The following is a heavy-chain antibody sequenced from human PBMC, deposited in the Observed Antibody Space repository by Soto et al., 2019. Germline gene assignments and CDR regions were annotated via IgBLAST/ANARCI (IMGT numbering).Heavy chain of an antibody. CDR1: VGSISSSNW. D-gene: IGHD6-19*01. Sequence: PSETLSLTCAVSVGSISSSNWWSCVRQPPGKGLEWIGEIYHSGSTNYNPSLKSRVTISVDKSKNQFSLKLSSVTAADTAVYYCASLASSGWYGNYYYGMDVWGQGTTVTVSS. V-gene: IGHV4-4*02. CDR3: ASLASSGWYGNYYYGMDV. CDR2: IYHSGST. J-gene: IGHJ6*02.